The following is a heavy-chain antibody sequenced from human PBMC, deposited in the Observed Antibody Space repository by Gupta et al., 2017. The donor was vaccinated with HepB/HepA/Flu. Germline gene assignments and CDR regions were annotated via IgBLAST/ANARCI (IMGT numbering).Heavy chain of an antibody. CDR3: ASWGPRNH. CDR2: MNEDGSDK. CDR1: GLIFNTDW. D-gene: IGHD3-16*01. Sequence: EVQMVESGGALVKPGGCLRLSCAASGLIFNTDWMSWVRQAPGKGLEWVAHMNEDGSDKYYVDSVKGRFTSSRDNTKNSLYLQMDRLRAEDTAIYYCASWGPRNHWGQGTLVTVSS. V-gene: IGHV3-7*01. J-gene: IGHJ5*02.